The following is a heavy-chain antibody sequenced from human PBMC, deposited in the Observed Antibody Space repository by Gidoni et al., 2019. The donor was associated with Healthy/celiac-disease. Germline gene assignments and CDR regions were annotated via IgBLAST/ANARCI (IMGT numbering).Heavy chain of an antibody. CDR1: GRSFIGHY. D-gene: IGHD3-22*01. CDR2: INHSGST. Sequence: QAQLPQWGAGLSKPSEPLHLPCAVYGRSFIGHYWSWTRQPPGKGLEWIGEINHSGSTHYNPSLKSRVTISVDTSKNRSLLKLSSVTAADTAVYYWARGGKLYDSSGYPPFDYWGQGTLVTVSS. V-gene: IGHV4-34*01. CDR3: ARGGKLYDSSGYPPFDY. J-gene: IGHJ4*02.